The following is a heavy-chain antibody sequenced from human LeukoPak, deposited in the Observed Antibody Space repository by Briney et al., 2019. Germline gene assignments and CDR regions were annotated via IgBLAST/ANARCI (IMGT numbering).Heavy chain of an antibody. J-gene: IGHJ4*02. CDR1: GFTFSSYA. CDR2: ISYDGSNK. V-gene: IGHV3-30*04. D-gene: IGHD4-17*01. CDR3: ARDPNSPSYGDYLFGES. Sequence: GGSLRLSCAASGFTFSSYAMHWVRQAPGKGLEWVAVISYDGSNKYYADSVKGRFTISRDNSKNTLYLQMNSLRAEDTAVYYCARDPNSPSYGDYLFGESWGQGTLVTVSS.